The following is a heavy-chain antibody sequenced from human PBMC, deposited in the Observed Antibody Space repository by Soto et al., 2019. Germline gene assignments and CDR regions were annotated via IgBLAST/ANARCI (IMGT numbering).Heavy chain of an antibody. CDR2: INAGGDYT. J-gene: IGHJ5*02. CDR1: GFTFSNYA. Sequence: EVQLLESGGDLVQPGGSLRLSCAASGFTFSNYAMSWVRQAPGKGLEWVSAINAGGDYTRYSDSVKGRFTISRDNSRNTLSLQMNSLRGEDSALYYCAKCDTTCQNNFFDPWGQGTLVTVSS. D-gene: IGHD2-2*01. V-gene: IGHV3-23*01. CDR3: AKCDTTCQNNFFDP.